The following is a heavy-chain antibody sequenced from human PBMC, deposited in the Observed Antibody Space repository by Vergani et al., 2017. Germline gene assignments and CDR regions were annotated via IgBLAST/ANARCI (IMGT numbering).Heavy chain of an antibody. CDR3: AKGSNYAGYYFDY. J-gene: IGHJ4*02. CDR2: ISWNSGSI. D-gene: IGHD4-11*01. V-gene: IGHV3-9*01. CDR1: GFTFDDYA. Sequence: EVRLLESGGGLVQPGRSLRLSCAASGFTFDDYAMHWVRQAPGKGLEWVSGISWNSGSIGYADSVKGRFTISRDNAKNSLYLQMNSLRAEDTALYYCAKGSNYAGYYFDYWGQGTLVTVSS.